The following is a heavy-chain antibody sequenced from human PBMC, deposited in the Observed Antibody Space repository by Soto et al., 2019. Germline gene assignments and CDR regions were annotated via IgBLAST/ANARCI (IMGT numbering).Heavy chain of an antibody. Sequence: QVQLVQSGAEVKKPGASVKVSCKASGYTFTSYDINWVRQATGQGLEWMGWMNPNSGNTGYAQKFQGRVTMTRNTSISPAYMELSSLRSEDTAVYYCARERDYDYIWGSYRSKARPFDYWGQGTLVTVSS. V-gene: IGHV1-8*01. CDR1: GYTFTSYD. CDR2: MNPNSGNT. D-gene: IGHD3-16*02. CDR3: ARERDYDYIWGSYRSKARPFDY. J-gene: IGHJ4*02.